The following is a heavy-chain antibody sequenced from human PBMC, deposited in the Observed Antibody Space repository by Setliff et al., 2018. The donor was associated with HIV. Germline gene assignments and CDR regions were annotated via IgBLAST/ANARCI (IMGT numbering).Heavy chain of an antibody. D-gene: IGHD6-25*01. CDR1: GGSITTNNYY. J-gene: IGHJ4*02. V-gene: IGHV4-61*05. CDR2: IYYSGST. CDR3: ARGYGAAGGGY. Sequence: PSETLSLTCTVTGGSITTNNYYWGWIRQHPGKGLEWIGYIYYSGSTSYNPSLRSRVTISVDTSKNLFSLKLSSVTAADTAVYYCARGYGAAGGGYWGQGTLVTVSS.